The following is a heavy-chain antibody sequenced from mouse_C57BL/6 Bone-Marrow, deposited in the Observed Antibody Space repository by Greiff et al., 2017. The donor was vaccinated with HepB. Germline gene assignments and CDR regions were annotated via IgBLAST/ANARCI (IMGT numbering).Heavy chain of an antibody. CDR2: IDPSDSYT. Sequence: QVHVKQPGAELVMPGASVKLSCKASGYTFTSYWMHWVKQRPGQGLEWIGEIDPSDSYTNYNQKFKGKSTLTVDKSSSTAYMQLSSLTSEDSAVYYCARFGDYGSSSSWYFDVWGTGTTVTVSS. CDR3: ARFGDYGSSSSWYFDV. V-gene: IGHV1-69*01. D-gene: IGHD1-1*01. J-gene: IGHJ1*03. CDR1: GYTFTSYW.